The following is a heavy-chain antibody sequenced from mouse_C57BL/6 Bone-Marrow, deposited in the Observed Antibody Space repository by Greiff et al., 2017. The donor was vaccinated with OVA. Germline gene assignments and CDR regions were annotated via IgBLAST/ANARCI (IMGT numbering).Heavy chain of an antibody. Sequence: EVQLQESGPELVKPGASVKMSCKASGYTFTDYNMHWVKQSHGKGLEWIGYINPNNGGTSYNQKFKGKATLTVNKSSSTAYMELRSLTSEDSAVYYCARGTTVVAEGYWGQGTTLTVSS. J-gene: IGHJ2*01. CDR3: ARGTTVVAEGY. CDR1: GYTFTDYN. D-gene: IGHD1-1*01. V-gene: IGHV1-22*01. CDR2: INPNNGGT.